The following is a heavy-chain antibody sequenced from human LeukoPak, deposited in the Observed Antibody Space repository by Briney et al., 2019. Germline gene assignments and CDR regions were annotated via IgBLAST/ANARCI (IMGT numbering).Heavy chain of an antibody. V-gene: IGHV1-3*01. CDR1: GYTFTSYA. CDR2: INAGNGNT. J-gene: IGHJ4*02. CDR3: ARASSAGWLRLGGGYFDY. D-gene: IGHD5-12*01. Sequence: GASVTVSCTASGYTFTSYAMHWVRQAPGQRLEWMGWINAGNGNTKYPQKFQGRVTITRDTSASTAYMELSSLRSEDTAVCYCARASSAGWLRLGGGYFDYWGQGTLVTVSS.